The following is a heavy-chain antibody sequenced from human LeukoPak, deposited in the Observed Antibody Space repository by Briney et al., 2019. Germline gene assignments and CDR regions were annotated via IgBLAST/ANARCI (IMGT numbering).Heavy chain of an antibody. V-gene: IGHV4-61*08. CDR1: GGSIISGGYY. D-gene: IGHD1-26*01. CDR3: ARAGSYRGYFDY. CDR2: IYYTGST. Sequence: SETLSLTCTVSGGSIISGGYYWSWIRQPPGKGLEWIGYIYYTGSTNNTSLKSRVTISVDTSKNQFSLKLSSVTAADTAVYYCARAGSYRGYFDYWGQGTLVTVSS. J-gene: IGHJ4*02.